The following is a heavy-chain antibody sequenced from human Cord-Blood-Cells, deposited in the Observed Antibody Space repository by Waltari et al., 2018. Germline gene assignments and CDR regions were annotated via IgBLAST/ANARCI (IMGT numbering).Heavy chain of an antibody. Sequence: QVQLQQWGAGLLKPSETLSLTCAVYGGSFSGYYWSCIRQPPGKGLEWIGEINHSGSTNYNPSLKSRVTISVDTSKNQFSLKLSSVTAADTAVYYCARGRSSSWYKWFDPWGQGTLVTVSS. CDR3: ARGRSSSWYKWFDP. D-gene: IGHD6-13*01. CDR1: GGSFSGYY. J-gene: IGHJ5*02. V-gene: IGHV4-34*01. CDR2: INHSGST.